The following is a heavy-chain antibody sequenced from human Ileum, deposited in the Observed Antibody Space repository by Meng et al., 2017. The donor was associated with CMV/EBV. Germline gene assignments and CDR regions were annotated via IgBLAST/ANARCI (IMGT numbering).Heavy chain of an antibody. D-gene: IGHD1-26*01. CDR2: ISDTGGAI. CDR1: GFTVRTYA. J-gene: IGHJ4*02. V-gene: IGHV3-23*01. Sequence: ASGFTVRTYAMTWVRQAPGKGLEWVAVISDTGGAIFYADSVKGRFTISRDSSKNTLFLQMNSLRADDTAVYYCAKRGEHSGDYYFDYWGQGTLVTVSS. CDR3: AKRGEHSGDYYFDY.